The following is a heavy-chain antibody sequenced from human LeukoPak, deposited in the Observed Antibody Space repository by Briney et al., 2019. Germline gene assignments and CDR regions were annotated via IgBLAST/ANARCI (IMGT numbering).Heavy chain of an antibody. J-gene: IGHJ5*02. CDR2: VTGPGDTT. D-gene: IGHD3-16*01. Sequence: GGSLSLSCATSGFTLTNYAMNWVRQAPVKWVEWVSAVTGPGDTTYYADSVKGRFFMSREDSKTTVYLQMNSLRAEDTAIYYCAKGAEIDLWGQGTLVTVSS. CDR3: AKGAEIDL. CDR1: GFTLTNYA. V-gene: IGHV3-23*01.